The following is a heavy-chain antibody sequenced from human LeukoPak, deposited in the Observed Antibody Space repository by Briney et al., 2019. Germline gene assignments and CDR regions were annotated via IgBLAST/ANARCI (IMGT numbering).Heavy chain of an antibody. J-gene: IGHJ4*02. CDR3: AKDLYGDYGY. Sequence: PGGPLRLSCAASGFTFSSYGMHWVRQAPGKGLEWVAVISYDGSNKYYADSVKGRFTISRDNSKNTLYLQMNSLRAEDTAVYYCAKDLYGDYGYWGQGTLVTVSS. V-gene: IGHV3-30*18. CDR2: ISYDGSNK. CDR1: GFTFSSYG. D-gene: IGHD4-17*01.